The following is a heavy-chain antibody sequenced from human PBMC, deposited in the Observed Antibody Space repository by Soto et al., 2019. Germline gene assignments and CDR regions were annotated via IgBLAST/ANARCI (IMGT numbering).Heavy chain of an antibody. J-gene: IGHJ6*02. CDR2: INSDGRST. CDR3: ARGRRYSENYYFGMEV. D-gene: IGHD1-1*01. V-gene: IGHV3-74*01. CDR1: GFTLSNFW. Sequence: GGSLRLSCAASGFTLSNFWMHWVRQAPGKGLEWVGRINSDGRSTSYVDSVKGGFTIARANANNTLYLELNSLRVEDTAVYFCARGRRYSENYYFGMEVWGQGNTVTVSS.